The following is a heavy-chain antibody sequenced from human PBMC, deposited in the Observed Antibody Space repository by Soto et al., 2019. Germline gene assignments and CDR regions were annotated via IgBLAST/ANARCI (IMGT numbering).Heavy chain of an antibody. CDR1: GFTFSSYA. J-gene: IGHJ6*02. Sequence: PGGSLRLSCAASGFTFSSYAMHWVRQAPGKGLEWVAVISYDGSNKYYADSVKGRFTISRDNSKNTLYLQMNSLRAEDTAVYYCATSYDYGDYTYYYGMDVWGQGTTVTVSS. CDR3: ATSYDYGDYTYYYGMDV. D-gene: IGHD4-17*01. CDR2: ISYDGSNK. V-gene: IGHV3-30-3*01.